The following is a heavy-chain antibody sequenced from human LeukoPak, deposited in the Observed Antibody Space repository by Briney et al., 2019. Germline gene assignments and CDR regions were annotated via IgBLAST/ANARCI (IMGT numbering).Heavy chain of an antibody. J-gene: IGHJ4*02. Sequence: GGSLRLSCAASGFTFSNYWMSWVRQAPGKGLEWVANIQQEGSQKKYLDSVKGRFTISRDNAKNTLYLQMNSLRAEDTAVYHCARVDYHRDGAGNWGQGAPGTV. CDR3: ARVDYHRDGAGN. D-gene: IGHD4-11*01. CDR2: IQQEGSQK. CDR1: GFTFSNYW. V-gene: IGHV3-7*02.